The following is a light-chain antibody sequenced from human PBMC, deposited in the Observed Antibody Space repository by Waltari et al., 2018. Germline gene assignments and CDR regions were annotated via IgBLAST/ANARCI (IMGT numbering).Light chain of an antibody. V-gene: IGLV5-37*01. CDR2: FYSDSDK. J-gene: IGLJ6*01. CDR3: QVYDGSANV. Sequence: QPVLTQPPPLSASPGASARLPSTLSSDLSVGSKNKYWYQQNPGSAPRLFLYFYSDSDKQLGPGVPKRVSGSKETSSNTAFLLISGLQPEDEADYYCQVYDGSANVFGSCTSLTVL. CDR1: SDLSVGSKN.